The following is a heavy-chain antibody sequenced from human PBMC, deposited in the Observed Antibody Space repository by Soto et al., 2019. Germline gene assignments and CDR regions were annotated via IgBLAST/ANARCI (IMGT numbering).Heavy chain of an antibody. CDR3: ARDAAVGLFDY. CDR1: CYTFTSYG. V-gene: IGHV1-18*01. CDR2: ISAYNGNT. Sequence: ASVKVSCKASCYTFTSYGFSWVRQAPGQGLEWMGWISAYNGNTNYAQKLQGRVTITTDTSTSTAYMELRSLRSDDTAVYYCARDAAVGLFDYWGQGTLVTVSS. J-gene: IGHJ4*02. D-gene: IGHD1-26*01.